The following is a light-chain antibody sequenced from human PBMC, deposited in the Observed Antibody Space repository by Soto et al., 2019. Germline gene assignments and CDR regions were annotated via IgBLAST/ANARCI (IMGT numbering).Light chain of an antibody. CDR3: QHHNPRPPWT. V-gene: IGKV3-15*01. J-gene: IGKJ1*01. CDR2: GAS. CDR1: QSISSN. Sequence: EIVMTQSPATLSVSPGERATLSCRASQSISSNLAWYQQMPGQAPRLLIYGASTRATAIPARFSGSGSGTEFTLTISSLQSEDFAVYYCQHHNPRPPWTFGQGTKVEIK.